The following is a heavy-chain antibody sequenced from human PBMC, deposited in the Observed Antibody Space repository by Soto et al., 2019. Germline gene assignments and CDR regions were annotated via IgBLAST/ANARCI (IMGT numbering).Heavy chain of an antibody. CDR1: GYTFTSYG. J-gene: IGHJ6*02. CDR2: ISAYNGNT. CDR3: ARYHGDYYYYYGMDV. Sequence: QVQRVQSGAEVKKPGASVKVSCKASGYTFTSYGISWVRQAPGQGLEWMGWISAYNGNTNYAQKLQGRVTMTTDTSTSTAYMELRSLRSDDTAVYYCARYHGDYYYYYGMDVWGQGTTVTVSS. D-gene: IGHD4-17*01. V-gene: IGHV1-18*01.